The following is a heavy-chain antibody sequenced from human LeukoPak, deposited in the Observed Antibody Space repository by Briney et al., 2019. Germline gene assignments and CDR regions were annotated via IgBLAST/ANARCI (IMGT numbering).Heavy chain of an antibody. D-gene: IGHD2-15*01. CDR3: ARAGRGGGMF. Sequence: SETLSLTXAVYGGSFSGYYWSWIRIRLSPGKGLEWIGEINRSGGTDYNPSLKSRVTISGDTSKNQFSLRLRSVTAADSAVYYCARAGRGGGMFWGQGTLVTVSS. V-gene: IGHV4-34*01. J-gene: IGHJ4*02. CDR1: GGSFSGYY. CDR2: INRSGGT.